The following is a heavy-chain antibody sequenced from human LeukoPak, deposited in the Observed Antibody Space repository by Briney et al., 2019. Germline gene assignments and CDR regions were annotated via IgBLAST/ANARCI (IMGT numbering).Heavy chain of an antibody. D-gene: IGHD4-17*01. CDR2: IYTSGST. CDR1: GGSISSGYYY. V-gene: IGHV4-61*02. Sequence: SETLSLTCTVSGGSISSGYYYWSWIRQPAGKGLEWIGRIYTSGSTNYDPSLKSRVTISVDTSKNQFSLKLTSVTAADTAVYYCARHFHPAETTGGYFDLWGRGTLVTVSA. CDR3: ARHFHPAETTGGYFDL. J-gene: IGHJ2*01.